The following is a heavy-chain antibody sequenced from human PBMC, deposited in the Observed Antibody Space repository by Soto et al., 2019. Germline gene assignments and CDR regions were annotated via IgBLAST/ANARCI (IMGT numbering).Heavy chain of an antibody. D-gene: IGHD3-10*01. J-gene: IGHJ4*01. Sequence: QVQLQESGPGLVKPSQTLSLTCTVSGGSISSADYYWSWNRQPPGKGLEWIGYFHSSGATYKDPSLKSRVTISVDTSKNQISLKLDSVTAADTAVYYCASIWFGDFDYWGHGTLVTVSS. V-gene: IGHV4-30-4*01. CDR1: GGSISSADYY. CDR3: ASIWFGDFDY. CDR2: FHSSGAT.